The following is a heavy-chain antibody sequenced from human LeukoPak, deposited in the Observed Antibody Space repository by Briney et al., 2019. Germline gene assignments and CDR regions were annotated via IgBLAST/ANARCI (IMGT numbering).Heavy chain of an antibody. V-gene: IGHV1-18*01. CDR1: GYTFTSYD. Sequence: ASVKVSCKASGYTFTSYDISWVRQAPGQGLEWMGWISAYNGNTNYAQKLQGRVTMTTDTSTSTAYMELRSLRSDDTAVYYCARGGGFTMVRGVIHWFDPWGQGTLVTVSS. J-gene: IGHJ5*02. CDR3: ARGGGFTMVRGVIHWFDP. CDR2: ISAYNGNT. D-gene: IGHD3-10*01.